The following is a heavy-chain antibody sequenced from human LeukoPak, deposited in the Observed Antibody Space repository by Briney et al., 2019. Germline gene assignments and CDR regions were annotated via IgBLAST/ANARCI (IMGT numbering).Heavy chain of an antibody. V-gene: IGHV1-18*04. CDR2: ISAYNGNT. CDR3: ARGSPPRRNYDSSGYYSYYFDY. D-gene: IGHD3-22*01. CDR1: GYTFTGYY. J-gene: IGHJ4*02. Sequence: ASVKVSCKASGYTFTGYYIHWVRQAPGQGLEWVGWISAYNGNTKYAQKFQGRVTMTTDASTSTVYMELRSLRSDDTAVYYCARGSPPRRNYDSSGYYSYYFDYWGQGTLVTVSS.